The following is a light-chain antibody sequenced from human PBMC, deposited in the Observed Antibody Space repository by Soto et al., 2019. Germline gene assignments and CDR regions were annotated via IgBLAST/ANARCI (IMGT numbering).Light chain of an antibody. CDR2: AAS. V-gene: IGKV1-39*01. J-gene: IGKJ1*01. CDR1: QSISSS. Sequence: DIQMTQSPSSLSASVGDRVTITCRASQSISSSLNWYQQTPGTAPKFLIYAASNLQSGVPSRFSGSGSGTDFTLTISSVQPEDSATYYCQQAFSTPTFGEGARLEVK. CDR3: QQAFSTPT.